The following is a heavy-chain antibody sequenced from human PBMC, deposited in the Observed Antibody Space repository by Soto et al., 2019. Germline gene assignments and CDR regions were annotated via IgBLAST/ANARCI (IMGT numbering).Heavy chain of an antibody. V-gene: IGHV2-26*01. J-gene: IGHJ6*02. CDR3: ARTRAIPYYYYGMDV. Sequence: VAGPTLVNPTETLTLTCTVSGFSLSNARMGVSWIRQPPGKALEWLAHIFSNDEKSYSTSLKSRLTISKDTSKSQVVLTMTNMDPVDTATYYCARTRAIPYYYYGMDVWGQGTTVNVS. CDR2: IFSNDEK. CDR1: GFSLSNARMG.